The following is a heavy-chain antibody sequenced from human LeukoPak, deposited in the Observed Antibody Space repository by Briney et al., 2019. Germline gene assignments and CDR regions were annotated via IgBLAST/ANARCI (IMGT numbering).Heavy chain of an antibody. V-gene: IGHV3-21*01. D-gene: IGHD2-15*01. CDR3: ARARTGGTWSFDP. CDR1: RFTFSSYS. Sequence: GGSLRLSCAASRFTFSSYSMSWVRQAPGKGPEWVSSITGSGTYIYYADSVKGRFTISRDNAKNSLYLQMNSLRAEDTAVYYCARARTGGTWSFDPWGQGTLVTVSS. CDR2: ITGSGTYI. J-gene: IGHJ5*02.